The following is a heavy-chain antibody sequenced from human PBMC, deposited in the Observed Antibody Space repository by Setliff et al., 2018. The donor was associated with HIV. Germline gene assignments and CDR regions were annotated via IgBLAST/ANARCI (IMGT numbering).Heavy chain of an antibody. CDR1: GGTLSNYV. Sequence: SVKVSCKTSGGTLSNYVITWVRQAPGQGLEWMGMIIPMYNIPAYAQKFQGRVTFTADESTSTAYMELRSLRSDDTAVYYCARGYYNFWSGYYDSRFPNPIDAFDIWGQGTMVTVSS. D-gene: IGHD3-3*01. CDR2: IIPMYNIP. V-gene: IGHV1-69*13. J-gene: IGHJ3*02. CDR3: ARGYYNFWSGYYDSRFPNPIDAFDI.